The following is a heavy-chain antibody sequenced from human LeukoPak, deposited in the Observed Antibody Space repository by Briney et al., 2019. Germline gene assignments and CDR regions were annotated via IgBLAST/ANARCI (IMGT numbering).Heavy chain of an antibody. J-gene: IGHJ5*02. V-gene: IGHV4-34*01. CDR1: GSXXXXX. Sequence: GSXXXXXWSXXXXPPGKGLEWIGEINHSGSTNYNPSLKRRVTISVDTSKNQFSLKLSSVTAADTAVYYCARGRVRDYYDSSGFWWFDPWGQGTLVTVSS. CDR2: INHSGST. CDR3: ARGRVRDYYDSSGFWWFDP. D-gene: IGHD3-22*01.